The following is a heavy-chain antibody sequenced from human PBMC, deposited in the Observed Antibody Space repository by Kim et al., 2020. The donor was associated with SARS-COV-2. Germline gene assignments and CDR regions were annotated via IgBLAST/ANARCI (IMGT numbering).Heavy chain of an antibody. J-gene: IGHJ3*02. V-gene: IGHV1-24*01. CDR2: FDPEDGET. CDR1: GYTLTELS. D-gene: IGHD2-2*01. Sequence: ASVKVSCKVSGYTLTELSMHWVRQAPGKGLEWMGGFDPEDGETIYAQKFQGRVTMTEDTSTDTAYMELSSLRSEDTAVYYCATDLGRWEYQLLFISAFDIWGQGTMVTVSS. CDR3: ATDLGRWEYQLLFISAFDI.